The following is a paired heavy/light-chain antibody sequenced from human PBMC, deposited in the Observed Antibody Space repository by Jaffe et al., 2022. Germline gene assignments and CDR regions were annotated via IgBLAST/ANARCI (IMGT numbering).Heavy chain of an antibody. Sequence: EVQLVESGGGLVQPGGSLRLSCAASGFTFRNYWMHWVRQAPGKGLVWVSYINSDETSRSYADSVKGRFTISRDNAKNTLYLQMNSLRAEDTAVYYCVSGYSSGWYEGGVDYWGQGTLVTVSS. CDR3: VSGYSSGWYEGGVDY. J-gene: IGHJ4*02. D-gene: IGHD6-19*01. V-gene: IGHV3-74*01. CDR1: GFTFRNYW. CDR2: INSDETSR.
Light chain of an antibody. J-gene: IGKJ1*01. CDR3: QQYGSSPRT. Sequence: EIVLTQSPGTLSLSPGERATLSCRASQSVSSSYLAWYQQNPGQAPRLLIYGASRRATGIPDRFSASGSGTDFTLSISRLEPEDFAVYYCQQYGSSPRTFGQGTKVEIK. V-gene: IGKV3-20*01. CDR2: GAS. CDR1: QSVSSSY.